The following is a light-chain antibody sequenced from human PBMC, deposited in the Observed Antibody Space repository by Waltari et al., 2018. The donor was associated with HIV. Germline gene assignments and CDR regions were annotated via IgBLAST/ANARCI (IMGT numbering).Light chain of an antibody. V-gene: IGKV3-15*01. CDR1: QSVGSA. CDR2: GAS. Sequence: EIVMTQSPATLSVSPGERVALSCRASQSVGSALAWYQQKPGQVPRLLIYGASTRATGLPARFSGSGSETEFTLTISSLQSEDFAVYYCQQYNKWPLTFGGGTKVEIK. CDR3: QQYNKWPLT. J-gene: IGKJ4*01.